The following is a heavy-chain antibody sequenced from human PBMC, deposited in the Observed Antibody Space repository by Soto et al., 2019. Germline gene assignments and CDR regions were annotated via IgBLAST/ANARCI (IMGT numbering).Heavy chain of an antibody. J-gene: IGHJ4*02. D-gene: IGHD6-6*01. CDR3: ATAVLFEYSSSSPLDY. V-gene: IGHV1-24*01. CDR2: FDPEDGET. Sequence: ASVKVSCKVSGYTLTELSMHWVRQAPGKGLEWMGGFDPEDGETIYAQKFQGRVTMTEDTSTDTAYMELSSLRSEDTAVYYCATAVLFEYSSSSPLDYWGQGTLVTVSS. CDR1: GYTLTELS.